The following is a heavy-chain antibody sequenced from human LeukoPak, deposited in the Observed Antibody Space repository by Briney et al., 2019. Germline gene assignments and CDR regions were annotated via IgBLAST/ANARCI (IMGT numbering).Heavy chain of an antibody. D-gene: IGHD3-3*01. V-gene: IGHV4-61*02. CDR3: ASAMRPRYYDFWSGFSSDAFDI. CDR2: IYTSGST. J-gene: IGHJ3*02. Sequence: SETLSLTCTVSGGSISSGSYYWSWIRQPAGKGLEWIGRIYTSGSTNYNPSLKSRVTISVDTSKNQFSLKLSSVTAADTAVYYCASAMRPRYYDFWSGFSSDAFDIWGQGTMVTVSS. CDR1: GGSISSGSYY.